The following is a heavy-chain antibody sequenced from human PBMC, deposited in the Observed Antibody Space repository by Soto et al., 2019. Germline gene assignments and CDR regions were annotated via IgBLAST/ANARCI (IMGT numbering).Heavy chain of an antibody. Sequence: GGSLRLSCAASGFTFSSYGMHWVRQAPGKGLEWVAVISYDGSNKYYADSVKGRFTISRDNSKNTLYLQMNSLRAEDTAVYYCAKDYIVAKYYYYYGMDVWGQGTTVTVSS. CDR1: GFTFSSYG. J-gene: IGHJ6*02. CDR2: ISYDGSNK. V-gene: IGHV3-30*18. D-gene: IGHD5-12*01. CDR3: AKDYIVAKYYYYYGMDV.